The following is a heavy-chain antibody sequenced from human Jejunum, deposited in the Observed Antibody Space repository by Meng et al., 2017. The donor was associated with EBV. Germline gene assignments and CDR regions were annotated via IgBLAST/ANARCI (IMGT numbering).Heavy chain of an antibody. J-gene: IGHJ4*02. CDR1: AFDLSNNG. CDR2: FFDHTDNT. D-gene: IGHD6-19*01. V-gene: IGHV3-23*01. Sequence: VQLLGSGGELVQPGGSLRCSCTVYAFDLSNNGISWVRQVPGRGLEWVSSFFDHTDNTYYADYVKGRFTISRDNSRNNLYLQMSSLSVDDTAVYCCVGHGYNSGWWGQGTLVTVSS. CDR3: VGHGYNSGW.